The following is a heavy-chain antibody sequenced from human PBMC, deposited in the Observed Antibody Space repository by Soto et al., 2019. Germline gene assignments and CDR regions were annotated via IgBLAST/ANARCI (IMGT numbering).Heavy chain of an antibody. D-gene: IGHD3-16*01. CDR3: ARGDSPYVWFNEF. J-gene: IGHJ4*02. CDR2: IIPVFDTP. V-gene: IGHV1-69*01. Sequence: QAQLVQSGAEVKKPGSSVKVSCKDSGGLFSSYAISWVRQAPGQGLEWMGGIIPVFDTPYYAQKFQGRVTITAEESTNTAYLELSSLRSDDTAMYYCARGDSPYVWFNEFWGQGSRVTVSS. CDR1: GGLFSSYA.